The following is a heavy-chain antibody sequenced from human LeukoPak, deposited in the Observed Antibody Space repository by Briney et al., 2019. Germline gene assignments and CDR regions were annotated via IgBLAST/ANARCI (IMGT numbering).Heavy chain of an antibody. CDR2: IKSETYGGTT. J-gene: IGHJ4*02. V-gene: IGHV3-15*01. CDR1: GFTFSKAW. CDR3: TTDYYDSVCYSSYY. D-gene: IGHD3-22*01. Sequence: PGGSLRLSCAASGFTFSKAWMSWVRQAPGRGLEWVGRIKSETYGGTTDYAAPVSGRFTISRDDSKNTLYLQMNGLKAEDTAVYYCTTDYYDSVCYSSYYWGQGTLVTVSS.